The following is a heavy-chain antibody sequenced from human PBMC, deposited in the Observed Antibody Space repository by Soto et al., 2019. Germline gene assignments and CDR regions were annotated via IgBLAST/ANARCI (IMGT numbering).Heavy chain of an antibody. V-gene: IGHV3-30-3*01. CDR2: ISYDGSNE. J-gene: IGHJ5*02. CDR3: ARDAISMVRGTNNWFDP. CDR1: GFTFSSYA. D-gene: IGHD3-10*01. Sequence: PGGSLRLSCAVSGFTFSSYALHWVRQAPGKGLEWVAVISYDGSNEYYADCVKGRFTISRDNSKNTVCLQMNRLRADDTAVYYCARDAISMVRGTNNWFDPWGQGTLVSISS.